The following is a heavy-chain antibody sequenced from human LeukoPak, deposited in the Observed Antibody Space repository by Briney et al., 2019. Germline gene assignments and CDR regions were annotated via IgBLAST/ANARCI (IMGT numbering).Heavy chain of an antibody. CDR2: INHSGRT. Sequence: PSETLSLTCAVYGGSFSGYYWSWIRQPPGKGLEWIGEINHSGRTNYNPSLKGRVTISVATSRDQFSLNLSSVTAADTDVYYCARDWRNGYSNRYYYFDYWGQGTLVTVSS. V-gene: IGHV4-34*01. D-gene: IGHD6-13*01. CDR1: GGSFSGYY. J-gene: IGHJ4*02. CDR3: ARDWRNGYSNRYYYFDY.